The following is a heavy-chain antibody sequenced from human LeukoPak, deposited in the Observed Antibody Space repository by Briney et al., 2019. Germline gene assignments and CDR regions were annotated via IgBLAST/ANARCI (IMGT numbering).Heavy chain of an antibody. V-gene: IGHV3-30-3*01. CDR2: ISYDGSNK. CDR1: GFTFSSYA. D-gene: IGHD4-11*01. J-gene: IGHJ5*02. CDR3: ARGAQEYSNSELNWFDP. Sequence: GRSLRLSCAASGFTFSSYAMHWVRQAPGKGLEWVAVISYDGSNKYYADSVKGRFTISRDNAKNSLYLQMNSLRAEDTAVYYCARGAQEYSNSELNWFDPWGQGTLVTVSS.